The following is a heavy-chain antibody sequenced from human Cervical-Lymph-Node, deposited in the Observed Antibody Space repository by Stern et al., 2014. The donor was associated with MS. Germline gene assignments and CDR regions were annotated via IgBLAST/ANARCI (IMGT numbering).Heavy chain of an antibody. J-gene: IGHJ6*02. D-gene: IGHD6-19*01. Sequence: EVQLVQSGGNLVQPGGSLRLSCAPSGFTFSDYAMGWIRQAPGKGLEWISSISGSGGQPFYAASVQGRFTISRDNAKSTLDLQMNSLRAEDSALYYCTKGFTVTGTGYGVDVWGQGTTVTVSS. CDR3: TKGFTVTGTGYGVDV. CDR2: ISGSGGQP. V-gene: IGHV3-23*04. CDR1: GFTFSDYA.